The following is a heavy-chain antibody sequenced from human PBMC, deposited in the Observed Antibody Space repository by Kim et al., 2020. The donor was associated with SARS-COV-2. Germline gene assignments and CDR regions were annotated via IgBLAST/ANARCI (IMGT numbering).Heavy chain of an antibody. J-gene: IGHJ6*02. CDR2: ISGDGGST. CDR1: GFTFDDYA. Sequence: GGSLRLSCAASGFTFDDYAMHWVRQAPGKGMEWVSLISGDGGSTYYADSVKGRFTISRDNSKNSLYLQMNSLRTEDTALYYCARGMVRGAIFRWGMDVWGQGTTVTVSS. D-gene: IGHD3-10*01. V-gene: IGHV3-43*02. CDR3: ARGMVRGAIFRWGMDV.